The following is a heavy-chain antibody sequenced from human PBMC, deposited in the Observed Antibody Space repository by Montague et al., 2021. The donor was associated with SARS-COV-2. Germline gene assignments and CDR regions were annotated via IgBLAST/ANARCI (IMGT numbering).Heavy chain of an antibody. CDR3: ARAAQKQYVLLWFGELLHDAFDI. Sequence: LRLSWAASGFTFSSYAMHWVRQAPGKGLEWVAVISYDGSNKYYADSVKGRFTISGDNSKNTLYLQMNSLRAEDTAVYYCARAAQKQYVLLWFGELLHDAFDIWGQGTMVTVSS. CDR2: ISYDGSNK. V-gene: IGHV3-30-3*01. D-gene: IGHD3-10*01. CDR1: GFTFSSYA. J-gene: IGHJ3*02.